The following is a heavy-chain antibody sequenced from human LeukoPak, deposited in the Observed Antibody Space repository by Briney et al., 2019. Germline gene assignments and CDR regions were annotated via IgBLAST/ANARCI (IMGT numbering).Heavy chain of an antibody. CDR1: GGSISSSSYY. Sequence: SETLSLTCTVSGGSISSSSYYWGWIRQPPGKGLEWIGEINHSGSTNYNPSLKSRVTISVDTSKNQFSLKLSSVTAADTAVYYCARGLVVVVAATPRAFDIWGQGTMVTVSS. D-gene: IGHD2-15*01. J-gene: IGHJ3*02. CDR2: INHSGST. V-gene: IGHV4-39*07. CDR3: ARGLVVVVAATPRAFDI.